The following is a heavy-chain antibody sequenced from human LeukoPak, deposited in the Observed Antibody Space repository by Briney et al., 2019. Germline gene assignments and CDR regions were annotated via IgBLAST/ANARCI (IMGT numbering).Heavy chain of an antibody. V-gene: IGHV3-7*01. CDR2: IKQDGSET. CDR1: GFTFSTYW. D-gene: IGHD3-9*01. J-gene: IGHJ4*02. Sequence: GGSLRLSCAASGFTFSTYWMSWVRQAPGKGPEWVANIKQDGSETYYADSLKGRFALSRDNAKNSLFLQMSSLRAEDTAVYYCARDFYDTLTGYHYYLDSWGQGTLVTVSS. CDR3: ARDFYDTLTGYHYYLDS.